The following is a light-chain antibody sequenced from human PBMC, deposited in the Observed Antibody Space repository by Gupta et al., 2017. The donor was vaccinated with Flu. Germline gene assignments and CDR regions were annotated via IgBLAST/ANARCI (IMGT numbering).Light chain of an antibody. V-gene: IGKV3-20*01. CDR3: QQYGSSPPYT. J-gene: IGKJ2*01. Sequence: EIVLTQSPGPLSLSPGERATLSCRASQSVSSSYLAWYQQKPGQAPRLLIYGASSRATGIPDRFSGSGSGTDFTLTISRRGPEDFAVYYCQQYGSSPPYTFGQGTXLEIK. CDR2: GAS. CDR1: QSVSSSY.